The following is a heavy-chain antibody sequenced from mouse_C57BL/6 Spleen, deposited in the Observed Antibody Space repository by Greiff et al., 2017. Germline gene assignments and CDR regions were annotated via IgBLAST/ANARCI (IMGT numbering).Heavy chain of an antibody. V-gene: IGHV1-81*01. CDR3: AISARYYDYYAMDY. CDR1: GYTFTSYG. D-gene: IGHD2-1*01. CDR2: IYPRSGNT. J-gene: IGHJ4*01. Sequence: QVQLQQSGAELARPGASVKLSCKASGYTFTSYGISWVKQRPGQGLEWIGEIYPRSGNTYYNEKFKGKATLTADKSSSTAYMELRSLTSEDSAVYVCAISARYYDYYAMDYWGQGTSVTVSS.